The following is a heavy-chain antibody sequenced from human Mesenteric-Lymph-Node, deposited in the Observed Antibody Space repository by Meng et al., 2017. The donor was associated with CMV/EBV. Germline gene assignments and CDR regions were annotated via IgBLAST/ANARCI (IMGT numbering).Heavy chain of an antibody. CDR3: ASTATLGYCSSTSCYSFDY. D-gene: IGHD2-2*01. CDR2: IYHSGST. V-gene: IGHV4-4*02. CDR1: ISSSNG. Sequence: ISSSNGWSWVRQPPGKGLEWIGEIYHSGSTNYNPSLKSRVTISVDKSKNQFSLKLSSVTAADTAVYYCASTATLGYCSSTSCYSFDYWGQGTLVTVSS. J-gene: IGHJ4*02.